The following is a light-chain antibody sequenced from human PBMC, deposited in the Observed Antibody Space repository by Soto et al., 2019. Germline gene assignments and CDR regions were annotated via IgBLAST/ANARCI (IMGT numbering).Light chain of an antibody. J-gene: IGLJ2*01. CDR1: TGAVTSGHY. Sequence: QAVVTQEPSLTVSPGGTVTLTCGSSTGAVTSGHYPYWFQQRPGQAPRTLIYDTNNKHSWTPARFSGSLLGGKAALTLSGAWPEDEADYYCLLPYSGVGEVIGGGTKLTVL. V-gene: IGLV7-46*01. CDR2: DTN. CDR3: LLPYSGVGEV.